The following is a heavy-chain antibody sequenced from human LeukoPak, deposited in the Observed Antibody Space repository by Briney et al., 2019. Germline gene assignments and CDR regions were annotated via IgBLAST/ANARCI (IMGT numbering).Heavy chain of an antibody. CDR2: IDPGDSDT. D-gene: IGHD2-2*02. V-gene: IGHV5-51*01. J-gene: IGHJ3*02. Sequence: GESLKISCKGSGYSFTSYWICWVRQMPGKGLEWMGIIDPGDSDTRYSPSFQGQVTISADKSISTAYLQWSSLKASDTAMYYCATTVVPAAILALAAFDIWGQGTMVTVSS. CDR1: GYSFTSYW. CDR3: ATTVVPAAILALAAFDI.